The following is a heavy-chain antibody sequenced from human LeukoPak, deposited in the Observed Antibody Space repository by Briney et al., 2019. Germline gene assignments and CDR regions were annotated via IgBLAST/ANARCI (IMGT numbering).Heavy chain of an antibody. D-gene: IGHD1-26*01. J-gene: IGHJ4*02. CDR1: GSTFTSYW. CDR3: ARRSGSYYVFDY. CDR2: IYPGDSDT. Sequence: LGESLKISCKGSGSTFTSYWIGWVRQLPGKGLEWMGIIYPGDSDTRYSPSFQGQVTISADKSISTAYLQWSSLKASDTAMYYCARRSGSYYVFDYWGQGTLVTVSS. V-gene: IGHV5-51*01.